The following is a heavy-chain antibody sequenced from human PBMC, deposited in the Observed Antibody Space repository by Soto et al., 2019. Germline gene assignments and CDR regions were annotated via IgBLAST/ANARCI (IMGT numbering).Heavy chain of an antibody. J-gene: IGHJ5*02. V-gene: IGHV1-8*01. D-gene: IGHD2-2*01. CDR2: MNSNSGNT. CDR1: GYTRTRDD. CDR3: ARFQLVPCDSCFGP. Sequence: ASVKSACKGSGYTRTRDDGNRVVQDTRQGVEWMGGMNSNSGNTGCAHKFYDRVSMTTDTSTITADMELRRLRSADTAVYYSARFQLVPCDSCFGPWGQRPMVTVSS.